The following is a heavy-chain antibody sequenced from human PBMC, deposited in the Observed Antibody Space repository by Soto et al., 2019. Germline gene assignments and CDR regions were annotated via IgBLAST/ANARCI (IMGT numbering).Heavy chain of an antibody. Sequence: QVQLVQSGAEVKKPGASVKVSCKASGYSFSSYAISWVRQAPGQGLEWMGWISAHNGKTNYPQKLQGRVTMTTDTPTITAYRELSSQGTDDTAVYYCASVDTSRVTASYWGQGTLVTVSS. V-gene: IGHV1-18*01. CDR2: ISAHNGKT. CDR3: ASVDTSRVTASY. D-gene: IGHD5-18*01. CDR1: GYSFSSYA. J-gene: IGHJ4*02.